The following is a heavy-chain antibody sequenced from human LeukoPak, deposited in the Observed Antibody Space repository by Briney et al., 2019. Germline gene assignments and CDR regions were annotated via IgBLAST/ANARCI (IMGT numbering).Heavy chain of an antibody. Sequence: SETLSLTCTVSGGPISGYYWSWIRQPPGKGLEWIGYIYNSGSTNYNPSLKSRVTISLDTSKTQFSLKLCSVTAADTAVYYCARGVTWFDPWGQGTLVTVSS. J-gene: IGHJ5*02. CDR2: IYNSGST. CDR1: GGPISGYY. D-gene: IGHD5/OR15-5a*01. V-gene: IGHV4-59*01. CDR3: ARGVTWFDP.